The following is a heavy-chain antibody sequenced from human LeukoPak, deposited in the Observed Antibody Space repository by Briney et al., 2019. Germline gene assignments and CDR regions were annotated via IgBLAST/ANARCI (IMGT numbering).Heavy chain of an antibody. CDR3: ARARSARGFLEWYY. CDR2: IYHSGST. J-gene: IGHJ4*02. Sequence: LRLSCAASGFTFDDYAMHWVRQPPGKGLEWIGYIYHSGSTYYNPSLKSRVTISVDRSKNQFSLKLSSVTAADTAVYYCARARSARGFLEWYYWGQGTLVTVSS. CDR1: GFTFDDYA. V-gene: IGHV4-30-2*01. D-gene: IGHD3-3*01.